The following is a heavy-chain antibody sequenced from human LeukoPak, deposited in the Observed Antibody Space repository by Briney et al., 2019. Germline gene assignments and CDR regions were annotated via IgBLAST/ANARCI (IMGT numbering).Heavy chain of an antibody. CDR3: ASSRCSSTSCYTRHYGMDV. D-gene: IGHD2-2*01. CDR1: GFTFSSYW. CDR2: VNGDGSST. J-gene: IGHJ6*02. Sequence: PGGSLRLSCAASGFTFSSYWMHWVRQAPGKGLVWVSRVNGDGSSTSYADSVKGRFTISRDNAKNTLYLLMTSLRAEDTAVYYCASSRCSSTSCYTRHYGMDVWGQGTTVTVSS. V-gene: IGHV3-74*01.